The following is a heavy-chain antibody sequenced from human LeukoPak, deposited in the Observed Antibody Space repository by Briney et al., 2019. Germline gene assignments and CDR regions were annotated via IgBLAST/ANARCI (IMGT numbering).Heavy chain of an antibody. CDR2: IYHSGST. CDR1: GYSISSGYY. D-gene: IGHD2-2*01. V-gene: IGHV4-38-2*01. J-gene: IGHJ6*03. Sequence: SETLSLTCAVSGYSISSGYYWGWIRQPPGKGLEWIGSIYHSGSTYYNPSLKSRVTISVDTSKNQFSLKLSSVTAAVTAVYYCARVHCSSTSCSREDYYYYMDVLGNGTTVTVSS. CDR3: ARVHCSSTSCSREDYYYYMDV.